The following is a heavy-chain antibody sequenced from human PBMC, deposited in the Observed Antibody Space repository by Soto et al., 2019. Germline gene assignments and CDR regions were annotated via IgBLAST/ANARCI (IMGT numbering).Heavy chain of an antibody. CDR1: GYTFTSYG. V-gene: IGHV1-18*04. Sequence: QVQLVQSGAEVKKPGASVKVSCKASGYTFTSYGISWVRQAPGQGLEWMGWISAYNGNTNYAQKLQGRVTMTTDTSTSTAYMELRSLRSDDTAVYYCAREIVVVPAAIRVEYYYYGMDVWGQGTTVTVSS. J-gene: IGHJ6*02. CDR3: AREIVVVPAAIRVEYYYYGMDV. D-gene: IGHD2-2*02. CDR2: ISAYNGNT.